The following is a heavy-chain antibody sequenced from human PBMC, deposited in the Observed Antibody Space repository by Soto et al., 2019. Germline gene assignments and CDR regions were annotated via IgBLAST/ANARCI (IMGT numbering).Heavy chain of an antibody. V-gene: IGHV3-7*01. CDR3: ARHRTVYGDYYHDY. CDR1: GFTCSGYG. J-gene: IGHJ4*02. Sequence: GGFLRLSSAASGFTCSGYGMSWVLQAPGKGLERVANIKQDGSEKYYVDSVKGRFTISRDNAKNSLYLQMNSLRAEDTAVYYCARHRTVYGDYYHDYWGQGTLVTVSS. D-gene: IGHD4-17*01. CDR2: IKQDGSEK.